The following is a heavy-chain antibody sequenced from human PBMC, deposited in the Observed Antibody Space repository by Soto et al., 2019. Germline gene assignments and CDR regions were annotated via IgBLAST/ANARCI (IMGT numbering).Heavy chain of an antibody. J-gene: IGHJ4*02. CDR1: GGSIREGGYY. CDR2: IYHDGGI. D-gene: IGHD5-18*01. CDR3: AAERGDTAATRFLVY. Sequence: QVHLQESGAGLVKPAQTLSLTCTMSGGSIREGGYYWTWIRQHPQKGLEWIGFIYHDGGIYYNAHFESRVTMSLDDSNRFSLSLTSMTAADAGVYYCAAERGDTAATRFLVYWRQGTLVTVSS. V-gene: IGHV4-31*03.